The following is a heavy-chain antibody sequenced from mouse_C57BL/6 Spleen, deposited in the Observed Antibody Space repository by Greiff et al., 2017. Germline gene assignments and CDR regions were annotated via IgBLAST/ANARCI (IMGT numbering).Heavy chain of an antibody. CDR3: AGSNYENAMDY. D-gene: IGHD2-5*01. CDR2: INPNYGTT. V-gene: IGHV1-39*01. J-gene: IGHJ4*01. Sequence: EVQLQQSGPELVKPGASVKISCKASGYSFTDYNMNWVKQSNGKSLEWIGVINPNYGTTSYNQKFKGKATLTVDQTSSTAYMQFNSLTSEDSADYYSAGSNYENAMDYWGQGTSVTVSS. CDR1: GYSFTDYN.